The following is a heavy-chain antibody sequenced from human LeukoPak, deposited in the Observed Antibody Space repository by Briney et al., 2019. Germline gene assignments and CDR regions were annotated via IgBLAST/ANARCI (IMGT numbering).Heavy chain of an antibody. CDR2: ISGRGGGT. J-gene: IGHJ4*02. V-gene: IGHV3-23*01. Sequence: GGSLRLSCAASGFTFSSIAMSWVRQAPDKGLEWGSTISGRGGGTYYADSVMGRFTISRDDSKNTLYLQMNSLRADDTAVYYCAKDLGRYRNNFFDYWGQGNFVTVSS. D-gene: IGHD1-26*01. CDR3: AKDLGRYRNNFFDY. CDR1: GFTFSSIA.